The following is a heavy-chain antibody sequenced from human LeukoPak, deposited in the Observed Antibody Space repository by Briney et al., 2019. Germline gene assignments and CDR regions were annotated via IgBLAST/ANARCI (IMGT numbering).Heavy chain of an antibody. CDR2: INPNSGGT. D-gene: IGHD2-21*01. J-gene: IGHJ3*02. V-gene: IGHV1-2*02. CDR3: AIEVVVIATDAFDI. Sequence: ASVKVSCKASGYTFTGYYMHWVRQAPGQGLEWMGWINPNSGGTNYAQKFQGRVTMTRDTSISTAYMELSRLRSDDTAVYYCAIEVVVIATDAFDIWGQGTMATVSS. CDR1: GYTFTGYY.